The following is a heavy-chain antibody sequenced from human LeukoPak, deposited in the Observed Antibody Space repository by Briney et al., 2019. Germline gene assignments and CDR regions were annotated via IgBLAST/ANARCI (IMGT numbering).Heavy chain of an antibody. CDR2: IYTSGST. D-gene: IGHD6-13*01. J-gene: IGHJ4*02. Sequence: KSSETLSLTCTVSGGSISSYYWSWLRQPAGKGLEWIGRIYTSGSTNYNPSLKSRLTMSVDTSNNQFSLKLTSMTAADTAVYYCAREVNSSTWRPLDFWGQGTLVTVSS. V-gene: IGHV4-4*07. CDR3: AREVNSSTWRPLDF. CDR1: GGSISSYY.